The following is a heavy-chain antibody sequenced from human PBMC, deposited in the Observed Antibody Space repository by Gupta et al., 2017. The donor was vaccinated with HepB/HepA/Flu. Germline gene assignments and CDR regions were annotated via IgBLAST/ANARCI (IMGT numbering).Heavy chain of an antibody. D-gene: IGHD3-22*01. J-gene: IGHJ4*02. CDR1: GFTFSSYA. CDR2: ISGSGGST. Sequence: EVQLLESGGGLVQPGGSLRLSCAASGFTFSSYAMRWVRQAPGKGLEWVSAISGSGGSTYYADSVKGRFTISRDNSKNTLYLQMNSLRAEDTAVYYCAKVGYYDSSGYYYSDYWGQGTLVTVSS. CDR3: AKVGYYDSSGYYYSDY. V-gene: IGHV3-23*01.